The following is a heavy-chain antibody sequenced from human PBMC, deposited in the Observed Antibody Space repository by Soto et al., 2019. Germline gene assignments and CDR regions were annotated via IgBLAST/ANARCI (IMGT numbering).Heavy chain of an antibody. J-gene: IGHJ6*02. Sequence: QVQLQESGLGLVRPSETLSLTCTVSGGSVSTGSYDWSWIRQPPGKGLEWIGKIFFTGSAHYNPSLRNRVTMSVDTSKDQFSLTLTSVTAADTAVYYCARDGHGMDVWGQGTTVTVSS. CDR1: GGSVSTGSYD. V-gene: IGHV4-61*01. CDR3: ARDGHGMDV. CDR2: IFFTGSA.